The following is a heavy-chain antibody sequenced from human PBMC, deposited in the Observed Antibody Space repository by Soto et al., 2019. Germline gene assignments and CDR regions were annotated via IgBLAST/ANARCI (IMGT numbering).Heavy chain of an antibody. J-gene: IGHJ6*02. D-gene: IGHD2-2*01. Sequence: SETLSLTCTVSGGSISSGDYYWSWIRQPPGKGLEWIGYIYYSGSTYYNPSLKSRVTISVDTSKNQFSLKLSSVTAADTAVYYCATTDCSSTSCPDSQFYYYYYYGMDVWGQGTTVTVSS. CDR2: IYYSGST. V-gene: IGHV4-30-4*01. CDR1: GGSISSGDYY. CDR3: ATTDCSSTSCPDSQFYYYYYYGMDV.